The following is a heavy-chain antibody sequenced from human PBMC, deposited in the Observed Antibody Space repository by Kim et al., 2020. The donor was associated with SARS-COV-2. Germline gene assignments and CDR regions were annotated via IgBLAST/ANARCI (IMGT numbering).Heavy chain of an antibody. Sequence: GGSLRLSCAASGFTFSSYGMHWVRQAPGKGLEWVAVIWYDGSNKHYADSVKGRFTISRDNSKNTLYLQMNSLRAEDTAVYYCARESVNDDSSGYSAGFDYWGQGTLVTVSS. CDR2: IWYDGSNK. CDR1: GFTFSSYG. D-gene: IGHD3-22*01. J-gene: IGHJ4*02. V-gene: IGHV3-33*01. CDR3: ARESVNDDSSGYSAGFDY.